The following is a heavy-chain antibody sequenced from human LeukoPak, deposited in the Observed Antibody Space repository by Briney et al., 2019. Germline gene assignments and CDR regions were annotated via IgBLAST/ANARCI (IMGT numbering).Heavy chain of an antibody. CDR2: IIPIFGTA. D-gene: IGHD2-15*01. V-gene: IGHV1-69*01. CDR3: ARGLDCSGGSCYRSPSGYNWFDP. J-gene: IGHJ5*02. Sequence: GSSVKVSCKASGGTFSSYAICWVRQAPGQGLEWMGGIIPIFGTANYAQKFQGRVTITADESTSTAYMELSSLRSEDTAVYYCARGLDCSGGSCYRSPSGYNWFDPWGQGTLVTVSS. CDR1: GGTFSSYA.